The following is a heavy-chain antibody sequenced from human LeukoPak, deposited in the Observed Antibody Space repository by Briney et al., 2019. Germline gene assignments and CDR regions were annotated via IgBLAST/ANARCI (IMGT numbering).Heavy chain of an antibody. CDR2: INPSGGST. V-gene: IGHV1-46*01. J-gene: IGHJ3*02. CDR3: ARASRTTVVKDAFDI. Sequence: GASGKVSCKASGYTFTSYYMHWVRQAPGQGLEWMGIINPSGGSTSYAQKFQGRVTMTRDTSTSTVYMELSSLRSEDTAVYYCARASRTTVVKDAFDIWGQGTMVTVSS. CDR1: GYTFTSYY. D-gene: IGHD4-23*01.